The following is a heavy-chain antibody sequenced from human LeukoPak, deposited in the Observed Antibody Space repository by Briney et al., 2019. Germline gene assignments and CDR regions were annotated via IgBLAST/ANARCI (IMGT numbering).Heavy chain of an antibody. Sequence: GGSLRLSCAASGFTFSSYWMHWVRQAPGKGLVWVSRIKSDGSGITYADSVKGRFTISSDTSKNTLYLQMNSLRAEDTAVYYCARDLSPVVRASPMGYWGQGTPVTVSS. CDR2: IKSDGSGI. D-gene: IGHD3-10*01. CDR3: ARDLSPVVRASPMGY. CDR1: GFTFSSYW. J-gene: IGHJ4*02. V-gene: IGHV3-74*01.